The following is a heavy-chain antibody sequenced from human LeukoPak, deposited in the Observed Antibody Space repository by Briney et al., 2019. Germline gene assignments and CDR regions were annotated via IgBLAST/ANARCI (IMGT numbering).Heavy chain of an antibody. D-gene: IGHD1-26*01. J-gene: IGHJ6*02. CDR3: AREIVGATPGYYYYGMDV. CDR1: GYTFTSYG. Sequence: ASVKVSCTASGYTFTSYGISWVRQAPGQGLEWMGWISAYNGNTNYAQKLQGRVTMTTDTSTSTAYMELRSLRSDDTAVYYCAREIVGATPGYYYYGMDVWGQGTTVTVSS. CDR2: ISAYNGNT. V-gene: IGHV1-18*01.